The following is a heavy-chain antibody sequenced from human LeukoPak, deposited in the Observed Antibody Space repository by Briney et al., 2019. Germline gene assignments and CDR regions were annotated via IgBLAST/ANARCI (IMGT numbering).Heavy chain of an antibody. Sequence: PSETLSLTCTVSGGSISSYYWSWIRQPPGNGLEWIGYIYYSGSTNYNPSLKSRVTISVDTSKNQFSLKLSSVTAADTAVYYCARRSAVAGATFDPWGQGTLVTVSS. J-gene: IGHJ5*02. CDR3: ARRSAVAGATFDP. D-gene: IGHD6-19*01. V-gene: IGHV4-59*08. CDR1: GGSISSYY. CDR2: IYYSGST.